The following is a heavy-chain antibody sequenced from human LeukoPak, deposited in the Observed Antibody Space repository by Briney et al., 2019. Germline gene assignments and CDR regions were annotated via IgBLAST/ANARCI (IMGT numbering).Heavy chain of an antibody. D-gene: IGHD3-10*01. CDR1: GDSVSSNNAV. Sequence: PSQTLSLTCAISGDSVSSNNAVWHWIRQSRSRGLEWLGRTYYRSKWYNDYAVSVKSRISINPDKSTNQFSPQLTSLTPEDTAVYYCARENTLVRGARNPFDCWGRGTLVTVSS. V-gene: IGHV6-1*01. CDR2: TYYRSKWYN. J-gene: IGHJ4*02. CDR3: ARENTLVRGARNPFDC.